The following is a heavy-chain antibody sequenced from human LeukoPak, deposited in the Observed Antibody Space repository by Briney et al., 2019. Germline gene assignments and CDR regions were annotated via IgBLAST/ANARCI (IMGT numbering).Heavy chain of an antibody. D-gene: IGHD6-13*01. CDR2: IYSGGST. J-gene: IGHJ5*02. V-gene: IGHV3-53*01. Sequence: GGSLRLSCAASGFTVSSNCMSWVRQAPGKGLEWVSVIYSGGSTYYADSVKGRFTISRDNSKNTLYLQMNSLRAEDTAVYYCAREGSSSWYGWFDPWGQGTLVTVSS. CDR1: GFTVSSNC. CDR3: AREGSSSWYGWFDP.